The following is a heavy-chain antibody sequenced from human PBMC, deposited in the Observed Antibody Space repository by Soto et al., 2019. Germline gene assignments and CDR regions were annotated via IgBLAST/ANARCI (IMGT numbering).Heavy chain of an antibody. V-gene: IGHV4-4*07. Sequence: SETPSLTCTVSGGSISSYYWSWIRQPAGKGLEWIGRIYTSGSTNYNPSLKSRVTMSVDTSKNQFSLKLSSVTAADTAVYYCARVNLYSSSSPLFDYWGQGTLVTVSS. CDR2: IYTSGST. CDR1: GGSISSYY. J-gene: IGHJ4*02. D-gene: IGHD6-6*01. CDR3: ARVNLYSSSSPLFDY.